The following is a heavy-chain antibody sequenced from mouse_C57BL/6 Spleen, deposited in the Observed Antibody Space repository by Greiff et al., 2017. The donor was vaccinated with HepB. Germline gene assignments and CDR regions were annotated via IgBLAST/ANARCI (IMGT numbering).Heavy chain of an antibody. CDR2: ISSGSSTI. Sequence: EVKLVESGGGLVKPGGSLKLSCAASGFTFSDYGMHWVRQAPEKGLEWVAYISSGSSTIYYADTVKGRFTISRDNAKNTLFLQMTSLRSEDTAMYYCARHIYYVDYYAMDYWGQGTSVTVSS. V-gene: IGHV5-17*01. J-gene: IGHJ4*01. CDR1: GFTFSDYG. D-gene: IGHD1-1*01. CDR3: ARHIYYVDYYAMDY.